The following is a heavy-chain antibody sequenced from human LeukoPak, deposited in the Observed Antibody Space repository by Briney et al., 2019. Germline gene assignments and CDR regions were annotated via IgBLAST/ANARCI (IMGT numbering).Heavy chain of an antibody. D-gene: IGHD6-19*01. V-gene: IGHV1-46*01. CDR3: ARDSSSGWYSSSYYYYGMDV. CDR1: GYTFTSYY. CDR2: INPSGGST. J-gene: IGHJ6*02. Sequence: ASVKVSCKASGYTFTSYYMHWVRQAPGQGLEWMGIINPSGGSTSYAQKFQGRVTMTRDTSTSTVYMELSSLRSEDTAVYYCARDSSSGWYSSSYYYYGMDVWGQGTTVTVSS.